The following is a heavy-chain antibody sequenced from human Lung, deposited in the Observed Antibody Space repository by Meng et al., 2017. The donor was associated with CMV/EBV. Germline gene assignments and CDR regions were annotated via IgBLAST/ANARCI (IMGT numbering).Heavy chain of an antibody. J-gene: IGHJ5*02. CDR2: IYYSGLT. CDR1: CGSTNSSSLY. V-gene: IGHV4-39*07. Sequence: SGPVLVRSWCTRPLTCPCSCGSTNSSSLYWGWIPQHPGKGLEWIGNIYYSGLTSYNPSLKSRVTISVDTSKSQFSLKLSSVTAADTAVFYCARVWANGEGWFDPWGQGTLVTVSS. CDR3: ARVWANGEGWFDP. D-gene: IGHD2-8*01.